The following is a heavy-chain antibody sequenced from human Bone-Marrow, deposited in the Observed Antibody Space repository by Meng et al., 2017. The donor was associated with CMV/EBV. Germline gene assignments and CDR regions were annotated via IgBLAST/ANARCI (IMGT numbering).Heavy chain of an antibody. D-gene: IGHD1-26*01. CDR1: GGTLDSNA. CDR3: APDRGKVGLRIYSYYGMDV. CDR2: IIPILGTA. V-gene: IGHV1-69*05. Sequence: SVKVSCKASGGTLDSNAISWVRQAPGQGLEWMGGIIPILGTANYAQRFQGRVTITTDESTSTVYMELSSLRSEDTAVYYCAPDRGKVGLRIYSYYGMDVWGQGTTVTVSS. J-gene: IGHJ6*02.